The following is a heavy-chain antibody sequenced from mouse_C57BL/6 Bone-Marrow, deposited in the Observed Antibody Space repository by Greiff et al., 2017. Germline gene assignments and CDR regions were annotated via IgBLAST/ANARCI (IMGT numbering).Heavy chain of an antibody. J-gene: IGHJ4*01. V-gene: IGHV1-52*01. CDR3: ARYMDY. CDR1: GYTFTSYW. Sequence: QVQLKQPGAELVRPGSSVKLSCKASGYTFTSYWMPWVKQRPIQGLEWIGNIDPSDSETNYNQKFKDKATLTVDKSSSTAYMQLSSLTAEDSAVYYCARYMDYWGQGTSVTVSS. CDR2: IDPSDSET.